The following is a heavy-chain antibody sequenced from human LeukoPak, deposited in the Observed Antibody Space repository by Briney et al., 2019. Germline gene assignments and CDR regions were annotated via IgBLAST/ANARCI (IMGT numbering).Heavy chain of an antibody. V-gene: IGHV3-23*01. D-gene: IGHD3-16*01. Sequence: GGSLRLSCAASGFTFSSSAMSWVRQAPGKGLEWVSAISNNGGYTYYADSVQGRFTISRDNSKSTLCLQMNSLRAEDTAVYYCAASSGSSPRKLRPNWFDPWGQGTLVTVSS. CDR1: GFTFSSSA. CDR3: AASSGSSPRKLRPNWFDP. J-gene: IGHJ5*02. CDR2: ISNNGGYT.